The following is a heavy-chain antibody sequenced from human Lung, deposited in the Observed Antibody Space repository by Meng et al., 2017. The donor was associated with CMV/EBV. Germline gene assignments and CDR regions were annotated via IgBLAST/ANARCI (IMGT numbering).Heavy chain of an antibody. CDR1: GYTFTGYY. J-gene: IGHJ6*02. V-gene: IGHV1-2*02. D-gene: IGHD3-3*01. CDR3: AYTYDFWSGYYPPGMDV. Sequence: SVXVSCXASGYTFTGYYMHWVRQAPGQGLEWMGWINPNSGGTNYAQKFQGRVTMTRDTSISTAYMELSRLRSDDTAVYYCAYTYDFWSGYYPPGMDVWGQGXTVTVSS. CDR2: INPNSGGT.